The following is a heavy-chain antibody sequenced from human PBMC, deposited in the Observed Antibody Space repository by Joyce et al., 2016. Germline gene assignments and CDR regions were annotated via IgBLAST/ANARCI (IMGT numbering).Heavy chain of an antibody. CDR1: GFTFTNYW. CDR3: GSVFEY. J-gene: IGHJ4*02. V-gene: IGHV3-74*01. CDR2: VDSDGSGT. Sequence: EVQLVESGGGLLQPGGSLRLSCAACGFTFTNYWMHWVRQAPGNGLVWVARVDSDGSGTSYADSVKGRFTISRDNAKNMVYLQMNSLRIEDTAVYYCGSVFEYWGRGALVTVSS.